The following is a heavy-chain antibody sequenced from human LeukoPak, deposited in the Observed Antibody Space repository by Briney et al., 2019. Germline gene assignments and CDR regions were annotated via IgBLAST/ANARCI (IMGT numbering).Heavy chain of an antibody. CDR3: AKTPTRTKPRGYSGHDY. D-gene: IGHD5-12*01. J-gene: IGHJ4*02. V-gene: IGHV3-23*01. CDR2: ISGSGGST. CDR1: GFTFSSYA. Sequence: PGGSLRLSCAASGFTFSSYAMSWVRQAPGKGLEWVSAISGSGGSTYYADSVKGRFTISRDNSKNTLYLQMNSLRAEDTAVYYCAKTPTRTKPRGYSGHDYWGQGTLVTVSS.